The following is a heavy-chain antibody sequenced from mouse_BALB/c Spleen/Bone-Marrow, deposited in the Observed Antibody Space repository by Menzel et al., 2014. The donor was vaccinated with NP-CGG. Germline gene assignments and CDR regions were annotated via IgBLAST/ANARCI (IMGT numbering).Heavy chain of an antibody. V-gene: IGHV5-6*01. CDR2: IISGGSST. Sequence: EVKLQESGGDLVKPGGSLKLSCAASGFTFSSYGMSWVRQTPDKRLEWVATIISGGSSTYYPDSVKGRFTISRDDAKNTLYLQMSSLKSEDTAMYYCTRQAHEGAWFPYWGQGTLVTVSA. J-gene: IGHJ3*01. CDR1: GFTFSSYG. CDR3: TRQAHEGAWFPY.